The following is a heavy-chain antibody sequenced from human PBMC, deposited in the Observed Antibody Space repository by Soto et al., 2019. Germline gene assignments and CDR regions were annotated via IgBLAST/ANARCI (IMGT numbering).Heavy chain of an antibody. D-gene: IGHD6-19*01. CDR2: ISAYNGNT. Sequence: ASVKVSCKASGYTFTSYGISWVRQAPGQGPEWMGWISAYNGNTNYAQKLQGRVTMTTDTSTSTAYMELRSLRSDDTAVYYCARDQVVAGYYYYYMDVWGKGTTVTVSS. CDR3: ARDQVVAGYYYYYMDV. CDR1: GYTFTSYG. J-gene: IGHJ6*03. V-gene: IGHV1-18*01.